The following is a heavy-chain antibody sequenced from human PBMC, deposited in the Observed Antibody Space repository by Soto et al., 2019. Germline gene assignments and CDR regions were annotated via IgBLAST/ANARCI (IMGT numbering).Heavy chain of an antibody. CDR2: IYHSGTT. CDR3: TTRTMVRGVMGDY. CDR1: GFSIISGGYC. Sequence: SETLSLTCTFSGFSIISGGYCLSWIRKHPGKGLEWIGYIYHSGTTYYNPSLKSRVTISVDTSKNQFSLKLTSVKTEDTAVYYCTTRTMVRGVMGDYWGQGTLVTVSS. D-gene: IGHD3-10*01. V-gene: IGHV4-31*03. J-gene: IGHJ4*02.